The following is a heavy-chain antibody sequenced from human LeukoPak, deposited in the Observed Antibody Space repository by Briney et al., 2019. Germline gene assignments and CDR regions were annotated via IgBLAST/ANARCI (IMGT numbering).Heavy chain of an antibody. CDR2: IYYSGST. Sequence: PSETLSLTCAVSCVSISRRSYYWGWIRQPPGKGLEWIGRIYYSGSTYYNPSLKSRVTISVDTSKNQFSLKLSSVAAAAPTGYYCTRRLGSGWYWGGYFDYWGQGTLVTVSS. V-gene: IGHV4-39*01. J-gene: IGHJ4*02. CDR1: CVSISRRSYY. CDR3: TRRLGSGWYWGGYFDY. D-gene: IGHD6-19*01.